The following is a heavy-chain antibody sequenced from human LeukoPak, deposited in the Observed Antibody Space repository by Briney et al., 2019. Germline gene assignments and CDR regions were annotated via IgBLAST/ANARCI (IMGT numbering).Heavy chain of an antibody. Sequence: PGGSLRLSCAASGFTVSSKYMSWVRQAPGKGLEWVSVIYTSGSTYYADSVKGRFTISRDNSKNTLYLQVNSLRAEDTALYYCAKERDYRVSTSCDYWGQGTQVTVSS. D-gene: IGHD3-10*01. CDR3: AKERDYRVSTSCDY. J-gene: IGHJ4*02. CDR1: GFTVSSKY. CDR2: IYTSGST. V-gene: IGHV3-66*01.